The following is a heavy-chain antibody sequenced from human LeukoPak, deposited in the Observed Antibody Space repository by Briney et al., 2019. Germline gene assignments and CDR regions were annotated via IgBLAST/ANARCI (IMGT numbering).Heavy chain of an antibody. CDR2: IIPIFGTA. J-gene: IGHJ3*02. CDR1: GGTFSSYA. D-gene: IGHD3-3*01. CDR3: ASRHLEWTPVAFDI. Sequence: SVKVSCKASGGTFSSYAISWVRQAPGQGLEWMGRIIPIFGTANYAQKFQGRVTITTDESTSTAYMELSSLRSEDTAVYYCASRHLEWTPVAFDIWGQGTMLTVSS. V-gene: IGHV1-69*05.